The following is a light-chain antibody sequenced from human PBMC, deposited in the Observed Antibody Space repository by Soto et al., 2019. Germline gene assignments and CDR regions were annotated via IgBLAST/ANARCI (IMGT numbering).Light chain of an antibody. Sequence: DAVMTQTPLSSPVTLGQPASISCRSSQSIVHSNGDTYLNWLQQRPGQPPRVLIYKVSNRLSGVPDRFSGSGAGTEFTLRISRVEAEDVGLYYCMQAAHFPRTFGQGTSVEIK. J-gene: IGKJ1*01. CDR3: MQAAHFPRT. CDR2: KVS. V-gene: IGKV2-24*01. CDR1: QSIVHSNGDTY.